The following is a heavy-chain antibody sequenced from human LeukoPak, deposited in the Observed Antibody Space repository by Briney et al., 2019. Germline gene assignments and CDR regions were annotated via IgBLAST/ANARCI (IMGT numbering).Heavy chain of an antibody. CDR2: SYYSGST. CDR1: GGSISSSSYY. V-gene: IGHV4-39*01. D-gene: IGHD6-19*01. CDR3: ASHVSDYSSVLPFYMDV. Sequence: SSETLSLTCTVSGGSISSSSYYWGWIRQPPGKGLEWIGSSYYSGSTYYNPALKSRVTISVDTSKNQFSQKLSSVTAAETAVFYCASHVSDYSSVLPFYMDVWGKRTTVTVSS. J-gene: IGHJ6*03.